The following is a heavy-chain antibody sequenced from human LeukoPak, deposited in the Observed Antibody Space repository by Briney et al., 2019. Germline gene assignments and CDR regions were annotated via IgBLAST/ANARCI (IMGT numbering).Heavy chain of an antibody. CDR2: IVVGSGNT. CDR3: ARDSLPTEIIYAEYFQH. Sequence: SVTVSCKASGFTFTSSAVQWVRQARGQRLEWIGWIVVGSGNTNYAQKFQERVTITRDMSTSTAYMELSSLRSEDTAVYYCARDSLPTEIIYAEYFQHWGQGTLVTVSS. J-gene: IGHJ1*01. V-gene: IGHV1-58*01. CDR1: GFTFTSSA. D-gene: IGHD2/OR15-2a*01.